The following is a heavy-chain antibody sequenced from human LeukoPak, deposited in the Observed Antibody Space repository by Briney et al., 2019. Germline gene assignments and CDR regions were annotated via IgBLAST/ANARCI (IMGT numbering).Heavy chain of an antibody. CDR3: AEDDNAHYYDSSGSDY. V-gene: IGHV3-23*01. Sequence: GGSLRLSCAASGFTFSSYAMHWVRQAPGKGLEWVSAISGSGGSTYYADSVKGRFTISRDNSKNTLYLQMNSLRAEDTAVYYCAEDDNAHYYDSSGSDYWGQGTLVTVSS. J-gene: IGHJ4*02. CDR1: GFTFSSYA. D-gene: IGHD3-22*01. CDR2: ISGSGGST.